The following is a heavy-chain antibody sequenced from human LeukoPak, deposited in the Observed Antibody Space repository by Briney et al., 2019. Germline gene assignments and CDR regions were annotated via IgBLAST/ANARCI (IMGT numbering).Heavy chain of an antibody. CDR3: ARLGPASSGWPESFDY. J-gene: IGHJ4*02. D-gene: IGHD6-19*01. CDR2: ITTSGGAK. CDR1: GFTFSSYS. Sequence: GGSLRLSCAASGFTFSSYSMNWVRQAPGKGLEWISYITTSGGAKNYADSVKGRFTISRDNAKNSLDLQMNSLRVEDTAVYYCARLGPASSGWPESFDYWGQGTLVTVSS. V-gene: IGHV3-48*04.